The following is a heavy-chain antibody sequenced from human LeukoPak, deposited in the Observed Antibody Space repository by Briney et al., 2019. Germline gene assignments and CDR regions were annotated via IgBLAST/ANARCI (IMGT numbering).Heavy chain of an antibody. Sequence: SETLSLTCTVSGGFISSYYWSWIRQPPGKGLEWIGYIYYSGSTNYNPSLKSRVTISVDTSKNQFSLKLSSVTAADTAVYYCARVRDGYYFDYWGQGTLVTVSS. CDR2: IYYSGST. V-gene: IGHV4-59*01. J-gene: IGHJ4*02. CDR3: ARVRDGYYFDY. D-gene: IGHD5-24*01. CDR1: GGFISSYY.